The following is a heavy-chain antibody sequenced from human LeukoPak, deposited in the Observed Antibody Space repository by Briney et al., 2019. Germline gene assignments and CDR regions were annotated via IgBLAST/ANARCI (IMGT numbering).Heavy chain of an antibody. J-gene: IGHJ6*03. V-gene: IGHV4-39*07. D-gene: IGHD3-10*01. CDR1: GGSVSSSSYF. CDR2: IYYTGST. Sequence: SETLSLTCTVSGGSVSSSSYFWGLIRQPPGKGLEWIGSIYYTGSTHYNPSLKSRVTISVDTSKNQFSLKLSSVTAADTAVYYCARLLVRGVTSYYYYMDVWGKGTTVTISS. CDR3: ARLLVRGVTSYYYYMDV.